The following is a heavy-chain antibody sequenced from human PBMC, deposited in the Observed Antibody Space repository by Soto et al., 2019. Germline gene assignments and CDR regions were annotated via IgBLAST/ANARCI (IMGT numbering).Heavy chain of an antibody. V-gene: IGHV2-5*02. CDR3: AHSTGDDSSGYYGFDY. D-gene: IGHD3-22*01. Sequence: SRPTLVNPTQTLTLTCTFSGFSLSTSGVGVGWIRQPPGKALEWLALIYWDDDKRYSPSLKSRLTITKDTSKNQVVLTMTNMDPVDTATYXCAHSTGDDSSGYYGFDYWGQGTLVTVSS. CDR1: GFSLSTSGVG. CDR2: IYWDDDK. J-gene: IGHJ4*02.